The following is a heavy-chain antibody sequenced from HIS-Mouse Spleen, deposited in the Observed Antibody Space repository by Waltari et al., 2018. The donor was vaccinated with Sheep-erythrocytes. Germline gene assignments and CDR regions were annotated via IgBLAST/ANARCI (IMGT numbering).Heavy chain of an antibody. CDR2: IKHSGTT. J-gene: IGHJ4*02. CDR1: GGSFSGYY. V-gene: IGHV4-34*01. CDR3: ARGWQQRGYRYFDY. D-gene: IGHD6-13*01. Sequence: QVQLQQWGAGLLKPSETLSLPCAVYGGSFSGYYWSWLRPPPGKGLEWIGEIKHSGTTNATPAFKSRVPISVDPSRTQFSLKLSSVTAADTAVYYCARGWQQRGYRYFDYWGQGTLVTVSS.